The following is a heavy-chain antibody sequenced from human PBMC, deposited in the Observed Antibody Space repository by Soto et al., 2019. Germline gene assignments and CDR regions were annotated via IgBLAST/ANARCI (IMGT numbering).Heavy chain of an antibody. CDR2: ISFGGNSR. CDR3: VKGLTRTWYPGD. CDR1: GFTFSDYA. J-gene: IGHJ4*02. D-gene: IGHD6-13*01. Sequence: EVQLLESGGALVQPGGSLRLSCAASGFTFSDYAMSWVRQAPGKGLEWVSGISFGGNSRFYADSVKGRSTISRDNSKSTLYLQMNSLRAEDTALYYCVKGLTRTWYPGDWGQGTLVTVSS. V-gene: IGHV3-23*01.